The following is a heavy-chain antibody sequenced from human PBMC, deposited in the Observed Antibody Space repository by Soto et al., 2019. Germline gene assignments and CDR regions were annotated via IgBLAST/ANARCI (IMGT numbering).Heavy chain of an antibody. CDR2: INHSGST. V-gene: IGHV4-34*01. CDR1: GGSFSGYY. J-gene: IGHJ6*02. CDR3: ARVNGWNFYSAVLYYYYGMDV. Sequence: ASETLSLTCAVYGGSFSGYYWSWIRQPPGKGLEWIGEINHSGSTNHNPSLKSRVTTSVDTSKNQFSLKLSSVTAADTAVYYCARVNGWNFYSAVLYYYYGMDVWGQGTTVTVSS. D-gene: IGHD1-7*01.